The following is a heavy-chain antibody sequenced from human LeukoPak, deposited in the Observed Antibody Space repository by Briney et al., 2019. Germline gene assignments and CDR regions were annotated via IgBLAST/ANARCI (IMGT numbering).Heavy chain of an antibody. D-gene: IGHD4-17*01. CDR1: GFTFSSYA. Sequence: PGRSLRLSCAASGFTFSSYAMHWVRQAPGKGLEWVAVISYDGSNKYYADSVKGRFTISRDNSKNTLYLQMSSPRSEDTAVYYCARTGLYGDYPFDYWGQGTLVTVSS. CDR2: ISYDGSNK. CDR3: ARTGLYGDYPFDY. J-gene: IGHJ4*02. V-gene: IGHV3-30-3*01.